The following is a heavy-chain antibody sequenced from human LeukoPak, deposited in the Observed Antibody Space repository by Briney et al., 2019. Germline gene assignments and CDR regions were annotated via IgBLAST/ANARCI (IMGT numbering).Heavy chain of an antibody. CDR1: GGSISSYY. CDR2: IYASGST. D-gene: IGHD6-13*01. J-gene: IGHJ6*03. CDR3: ARDPGSSSFYYYYMDV. V-gene: IGHV4-4*07. Sequence: PSETLSLTCTVSGGSISSYYWSWIRQPAGKGLEWIGRIYASGSTNYNPSLKSRVTMSVDTSKNQFSLKLGSVTAADTAVYYCARDPGSSSFYYYYMDVWGKGTTVTVSS.